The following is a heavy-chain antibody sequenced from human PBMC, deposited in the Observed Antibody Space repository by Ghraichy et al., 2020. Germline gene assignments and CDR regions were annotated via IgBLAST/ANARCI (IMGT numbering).Heavy chain of an antibody. Sequence: GGSLRLSCAASGFTFSSYSMNWVRQAPGKGLEWVSYISSSSSTIYYADSVKGRFTISRDNAKNSLYLQMNSLRDEDTAVYYCARRLPYCSGGSCYGMAWYAFDIWGQGTMVTVSS. V-gene: IGHV3-48*02. CDR1: GFTFSSYS. CDR3: ARRLPYCSGGSCYGMAWYAFDI. CDR2: ISSSSSTI. J-gene: IGHJ3*02. D-gene: IGHD2-15*01.